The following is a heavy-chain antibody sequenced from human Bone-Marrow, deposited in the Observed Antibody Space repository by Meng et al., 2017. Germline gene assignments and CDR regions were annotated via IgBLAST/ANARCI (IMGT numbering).Heavy chain of an antibody. Sequence: VQLQESGPGLVRSSETLSLTCTVSGASVNTGSYYWSWIRQPPGRGLELIGFIYQSGSTNNNPSLKSRVTISLDMSSNQFSLTLNSVTAADTAIYYCARGVVADPPGDWGLGTLVTVSS. D-gene: IGHD2-15*01. CDR2: IYQSGST. CDR3: ARGVVADPPGD. CDR1: GASVNTGSYY. V-gene: IGHV4-61*01. J-gene: IGHJ1*01.